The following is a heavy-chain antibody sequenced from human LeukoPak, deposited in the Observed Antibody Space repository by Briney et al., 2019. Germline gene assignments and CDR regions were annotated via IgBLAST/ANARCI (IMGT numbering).Heavy chain of an antibody. CDR2: IYYSGST. CDR3: AREGYYGSGSNWFDP. Sequence: SETLSLTCTVSGGSISNSYWTWIRQPPGKGLEWIGHIYYSGSTNYNPSLKSRVTISVDTSENQFSLKLTSVNAADTAVYYCAREGYYGSGSNWFDPWGQGTLVTVSS. D-gene: IGHD3-10*01. J-gene: IGHJ5*02. CDR1: GGSISNSY. V-gene: IGHV4-59*01.